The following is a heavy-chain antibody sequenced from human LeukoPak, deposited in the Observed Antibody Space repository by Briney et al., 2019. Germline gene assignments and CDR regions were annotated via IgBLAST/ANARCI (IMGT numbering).Heavy chain of an antibody. D-gene: IGHD3-10*01. CDR3: ARRGDYYYYMDV. CDR2: INHSGST. CDR1: GGSFSGYY. Sequence: SETLSLTCAVYGGSFSGYYWSWIRQPPGKGLEWIGEINHSGSTNYNPSLKSRVTISVDTSKNQFSLKLSSVTAADTAVYYCARRGDYYYYMDVWGKGTAVTVSS. V-gene: IGHV4-34*01. J-gene: IGHJ6*03.